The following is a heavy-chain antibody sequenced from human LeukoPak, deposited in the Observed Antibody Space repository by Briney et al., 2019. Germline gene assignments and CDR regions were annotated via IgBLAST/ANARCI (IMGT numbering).Heavy chain of an antibody. CDR1: GFTFSNYG. Sequence: GGSLRLSCAAPGFTFSNYGMHWVRQAPGKGLEWVAVILSDGNNKYYADSVKGRFTISRDNSKNTLYLQMNSLRAEDTAVYYCAKSPDGYNYRGDYWGQGTLVTVSS. D-gene: IGHD5-24*01. CDR2: ILSDGNNK. CDR3: AKSPDGYNYRGDY. V-gene: IGHV3-30*18. J-gene: IGHJ4*02.